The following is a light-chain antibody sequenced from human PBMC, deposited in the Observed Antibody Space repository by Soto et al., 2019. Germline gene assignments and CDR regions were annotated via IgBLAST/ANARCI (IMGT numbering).Light chain of an antibody. CDR1: SRDIGTSNL. CDR3: YSYTCICTSPFV. Sequence: QSALTQPASVSGSPGQSITISCTGTSRDIGTSNLVSWYQQYPGKAPKLIIYEVTKRPSGISNRFSGSKSGTTASLTISGLQPEDEADYYCYSYTCICTSPFVFGTGTKLTVL. V-gene: IGLV2-23*02. CDR2: EVT. J-gene: IGLJ1*01.